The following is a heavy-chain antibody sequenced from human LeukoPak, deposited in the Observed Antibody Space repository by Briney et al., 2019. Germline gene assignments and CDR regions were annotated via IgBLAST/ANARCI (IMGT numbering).Heavy chain of an antibody. CDR2: INPNSGGT. D-gene: IGHD3-10*01. Sequence: GASVKVSCKASGYTFTGYYMHWVRQAPGQGLEWMGWINPNSGGTNYAQKFQGRVTMTRDTSVSTAYMELSRLRSDDTAVYYCARDYYGSGLYNWFDPWAREPWSPSPQ. V-gene: IGHV1-2*02. J-gene: IGHJ5*02. CDR3: ARDYYGSGLYNWFDP. CDR1: GYTFTGYY.